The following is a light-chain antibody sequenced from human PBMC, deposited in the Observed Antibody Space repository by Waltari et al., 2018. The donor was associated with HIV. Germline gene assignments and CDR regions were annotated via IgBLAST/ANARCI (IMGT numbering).Light chain of an antibody. CDR1: QSVFYRSNNQNF. CDR3: QHYYVPPFS. V-gene: IGKV4-1*01. CDR2: WSS. J-gene: IGKJ2*01. Sequence: DIVMTQSPDSLVVSLGERATINCKSSQSVFYRSNNQNFLAWYQQNPGQPPKVLIYWSSTRVSWVPYLFSGSWSWTDFTLSIISLQADDVAVYFCQHYYVPPFSFGLWSML.